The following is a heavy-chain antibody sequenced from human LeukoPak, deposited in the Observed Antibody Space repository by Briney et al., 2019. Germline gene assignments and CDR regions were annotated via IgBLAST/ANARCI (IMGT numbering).Heavy chain of an antibody. D-gene: IGHD2-15*01. CDR2: IYPSDSDT. V-gene: IGHV5-51*01. J-gene: IGHJ4*02. Sequence: GEALMISWDGSGCRLTCYSIGWGRPMAGEGVEWKGFIYPSDSDTPASPSLQGQVTISTDKYISTAYLQWSSLNASDTAVYYCARRSCSGATCYQLDYWGQGTLVTVSS. CDR3: ARRSCSGATCYQLDY. CDR1: GCRLTCYS.